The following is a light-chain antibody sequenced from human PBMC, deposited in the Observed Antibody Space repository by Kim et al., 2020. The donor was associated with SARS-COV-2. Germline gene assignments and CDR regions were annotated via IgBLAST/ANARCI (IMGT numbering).Light chain of an antibody. V-gene: IGKV3-11*01. CDR2: DAS. CDR1: QSVGTY. J-gene: IGKJ5*01. CDR3: QQRGN. Sequence: APLSMSPGERATLSCRASQSVGTYLAWYQQKPGQAPRLLIYDASKRATGIPARFRGSGSGTDFTLTIGTLEPEDSAVYYCQQRGNFGQGTRLEIK.